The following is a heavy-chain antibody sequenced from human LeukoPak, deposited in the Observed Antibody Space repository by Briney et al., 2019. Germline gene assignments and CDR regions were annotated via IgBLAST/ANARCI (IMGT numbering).Heavy chain of an antibody. Sequence: GGSLRLSCAASGFTFSSYDMSWVRQAPGKGLEWVSAISGSGGSTYYADSVKGRFTISRDNSKNTLYLQMNSLRAEDTAVYYCAKARSRSSGCNYWGQGTLVTVSS. CDR2: ISGSGGST. CDR3: AKARSRSSGCNY. J-gene: IGHJ4*02. D-gene: IGHD6-19*01. CDR1: GFTFSSYD. V-gene: IGHV3-23*01.